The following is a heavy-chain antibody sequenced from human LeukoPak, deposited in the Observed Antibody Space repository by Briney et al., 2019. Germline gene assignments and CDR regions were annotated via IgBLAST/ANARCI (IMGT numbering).Heavy chain of an antibody. CDR3: AKDRGYCSGGSCYPPPGYYMDV. CDR2: IWYGGSNK. D-gene: IGHD2-15*01. J-gene: IGHJ6*03. CDR1: GFTFSSYG. Sequence: PGGSLRLSCAASGFTFSSYGMHWVRQAPGKGLEWVAVIWYGGSNKYYADSVKGRFTISRDNSKNTLYLQMNSLRAEDTAVYYCAKDRGYCSGGSCYPPPGYYMDVWGKGTTVTVSS. V-gene: IGHV3-30*02.